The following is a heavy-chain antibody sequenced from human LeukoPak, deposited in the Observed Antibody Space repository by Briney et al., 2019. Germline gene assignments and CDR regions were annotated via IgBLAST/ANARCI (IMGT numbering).Heavy chain of an antibody. V-gene: IGHV4-31*03. Sequence: SQTLSLTCTVSGGSISSGGYYWSWIRQHPGKGLEWIGYIYYSGSTYYNPSLKSRVTISVDTSKNQFSLKLSSVTAADTAVYYCARIVVGELTFPSYFDYWGQGTLVTVSS. CDR3: ARIVVGELTFPSYFDY. CDR2: IYYSGST. D-gene: IGHD3-16*02. J-gene: IGHJ4*02. CDR1: GGSISSGGYY.